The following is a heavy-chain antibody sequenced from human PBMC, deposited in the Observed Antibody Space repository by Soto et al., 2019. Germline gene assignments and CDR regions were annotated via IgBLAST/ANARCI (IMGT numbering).Heavy chain of an antibody. CDR3: ARGRGYCSGASCYGRNYYYYMDV. CDR1: GGSFSGYY. V-gene: IGHV4-34*01. Sequence: QVQLQQWGAGLLKPSETLSLTCAVYGGSFSGYYWSWIRQPPGKGLEWIGEINHSGSTNYNPSLKSRVTISVDTSKNQFSLKLSSVTAADTAVYYCARGRGYCSGASCYGRNYYYYMDVWGKGTTVTVSS. J-gene: IGHJ6*03. D-gene: IGHD2-15*01. CDR2: INHSGST.